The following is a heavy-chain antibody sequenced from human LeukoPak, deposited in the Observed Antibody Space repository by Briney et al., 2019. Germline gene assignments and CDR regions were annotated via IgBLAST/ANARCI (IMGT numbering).Heavy chain of an antibody. CDR2: TYYRSKWYT. J-gene: IGHJ3*02. D-gene: IGHD3-16*01. CDR3: ASSSLRGSDAFDI. Sequence: SQTLSLTCAISGDSVSNNNAAWNWIRQSPSRGLEWLGRTYYRSKWYTDYAVSVSSRVTINPDASKNQFSLQLNSVTPEDTAVYYCASSSLRGSDAFDIWGQGTMVTVSS. V-gene: IGHV6-1*01. CDR1: GDSVSNNNAA.